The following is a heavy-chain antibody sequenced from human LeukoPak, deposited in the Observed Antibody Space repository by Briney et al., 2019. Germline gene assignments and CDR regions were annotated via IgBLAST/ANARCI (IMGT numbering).Heavy chain of an antibody. CDR1: GYTFTSYG. CDR2: ISAYNGNT. Sequence: ASVKVSCKASGYTFTSYGISWVRQAPGQGLEGMGWISAYNGNTNYAQKLQGRVTMTTDTSTSTAYMELRSLRSDDTAVYYCARRPDCSGGSCFVDNWFDPWGQGTLVTVSS. D-gene: IGHD2-15*01. CDR3: ARRPDCSGGSCFVDNWFDP. V-gene: IGHV1-18*01. J-gene: IGHJ5*02.